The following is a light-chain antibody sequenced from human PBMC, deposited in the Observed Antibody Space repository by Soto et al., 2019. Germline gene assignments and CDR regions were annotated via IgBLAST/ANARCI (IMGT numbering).Light chain of an antibody. J-gene: IGKJ1*01. Sequence: DIQMTQSPSTLSASVGDRVTITCRASQSISTWLAWYQQKPQKAPNLLISKASTLESGIPSRFSGSGSGTEFTLTISSLQPDDFATYYCHQYSGYPGTFGQGTKVEVK. CDR2: KAS. V-gene: IGKV1-5*03. CDR1: QSISTW. CDR3: HQYSGYPGT.